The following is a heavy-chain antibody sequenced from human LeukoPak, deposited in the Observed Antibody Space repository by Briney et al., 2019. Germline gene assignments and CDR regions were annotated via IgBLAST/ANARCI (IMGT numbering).Heavy chain of an antibody. D-gene: IGHD2-2*02. J-gene: IGHJ6*02. Sequence: SETLSLTCTVSGGSISSYYWSWIRQPPGKGLEWIGYIYYSGSTNYNPSLKSRVTISVDTSKNQFSLKLSSVTAADTAVYYCARNYCSNTSCYNYYYYYGMDVWGQGTTVTVSS. CDR1: GGSISSYY. CDR3: ARNYCSNTSCYNYYYYYGMDV. CDR2: IYYSGST. V-gene: IGHV4-59*01.